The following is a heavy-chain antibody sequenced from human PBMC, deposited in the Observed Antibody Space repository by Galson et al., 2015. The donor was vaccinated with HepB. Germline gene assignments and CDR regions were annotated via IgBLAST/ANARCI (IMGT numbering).Heavy chain of an antibody. D-gene: IGHD1-26*01. CDR1: GFTCSDCW. CDR2: VKGDGRST. J-gene: IGHJ4*02. Sequence: SLRLSCAASGFTCSDCWMHWVRQAPGKGLVWVSLVKGDGRSTKYADSVKGRFTISRDNAKNTLYLQMNSLRADDTAVYYCASDIRGSYCHYWGLGTQVTVSS. CDR3: ASDIRGSYCHY. V-gene: IGHV3-74*01.